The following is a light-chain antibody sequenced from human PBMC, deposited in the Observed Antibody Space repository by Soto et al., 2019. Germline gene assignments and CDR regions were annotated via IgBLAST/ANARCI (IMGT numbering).Light chain of an antibody. V-gene: IGLV2-8*01. CDR1: SSDVGGYNY. J-gene: IGLJ1*01. Sequence: QSALTQPPSASGSFGQSVTISCTGTSSDVGGYNYVSWYQQHPGKAPKLMIYEVSARPSGVPDRFSGSKSGNTASLTVSGLQAVYEADYYCSSYSATNYHYVFGTGTKVTVL. CDR3: SSYSATNYHYV. CDR2: EVS.